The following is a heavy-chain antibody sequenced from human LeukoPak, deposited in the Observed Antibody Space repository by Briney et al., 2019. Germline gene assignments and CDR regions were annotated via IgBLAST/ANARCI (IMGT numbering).Heavy chain of an antibody. D-gene: IGHD4-17*01. Sequence: GGSLRLSCAASGFTFSSYSMNWVRQAPGKGLEWVSSISSSSSYIYYADSVKGRFTISRDNAKNSLYLQMNSLRAEDTAVYYCASTSHYGDYEGFDPWGQGTLVTVSS. CDR3: ASTSHYGDYEGFDP. CDR2: ISSSSSYI. V-gene: IGHV3-21*01. J-gene: IGHJ5*02. CDR1: GFTFSSYS.